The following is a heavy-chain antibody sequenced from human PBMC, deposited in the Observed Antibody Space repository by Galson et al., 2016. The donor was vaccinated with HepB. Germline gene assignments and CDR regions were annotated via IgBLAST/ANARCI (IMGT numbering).Heavy chain of an antibody. J-gene: IGHJ1*01. D-gene: IGHD4-17*01. CDR2: IKQDESEK. V-gene: IGHV3-7*01. Sequence: SLRLSCAASGFTFSNYWMSWVRQAAGKGLEWVANIKQDESEKYYMDSVKGRFTITRDNAKNSLYLPMNSLTVEDTAVYYCARWDSYGDREYFHHWGQGTLVTVSS. CDR1: GFTFSNYW. CDR3: ARWDSYGDREYFHH.